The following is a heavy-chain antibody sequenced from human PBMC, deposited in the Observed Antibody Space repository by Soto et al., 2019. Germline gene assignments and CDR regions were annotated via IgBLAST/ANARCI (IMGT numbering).Heavy chain of an antibody. CDR1: GFTFSSYA. CDR2: ISGSGGST. J-gene: IGHJ3*02. Sequence: XGSLILSCSASGFTFSSYAMSWVRQAPGKGLEWVSAISGSGGSTYYADSVKGRFTISRDNSKNTLYLQMNSLRAEDTAVYYCARDRYSSGSDAFDISGQGTMVTVSS. V-gene: IGHV3-23*01. CDR3: ARDRYSSGSDAFDI. D-gene: IGHD6-19*01.